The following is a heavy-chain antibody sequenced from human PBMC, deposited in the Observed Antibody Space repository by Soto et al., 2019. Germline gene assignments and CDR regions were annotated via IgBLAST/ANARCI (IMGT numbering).Heavy chain of an antibody. Sequence: GGSLRLSCAASGFTFSNAWMNWVRQAPGKGLEWVGRIKSKTDGGKTDYAAPVKGKFTISRVDSKNTLYLQMNSLKTEDTAVYYCTTYVVATTCLLVGGYYYGMDVWGQGTTVTVSS. CDR2: IKSKTDGGKT. D-gene: IGHD1-26*01. CDR3: TTYVVATTCLLVGGYYYGMDV. CDR1: GFTFSNAW. J-gene: IGHJ6*02. V-gene: IGHV3-15*07.